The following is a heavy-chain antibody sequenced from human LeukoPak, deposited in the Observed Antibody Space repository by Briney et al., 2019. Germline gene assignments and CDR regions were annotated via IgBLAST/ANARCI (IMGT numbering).Heavy chain of an antibody. CDR3: ARMGNPATVTTDY. V-gene: IGHV4-59*08. CDR1: GGSMRSYY. CDR2: IYYSGST. D-gene: IGHD4-17*01. Sequence: SETLSLTCTVSGGSMRSYYWSWIRQPPGKGLEWIGYIYYSGSTNYNPSLKSRVTISVDTSKNQFSLKLSSVTAADTAVYYCARMGNPATVTTDYWGQGTLVTVSS. J-gene: IGHJ4*02.